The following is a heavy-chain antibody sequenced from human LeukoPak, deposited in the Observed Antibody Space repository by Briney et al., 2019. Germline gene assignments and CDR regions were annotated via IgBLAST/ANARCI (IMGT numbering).Heavy chain of an antibody. CDR1: DGSFSGYY. J-gene: IGHJ4*02. CDR3: ARGRYSSGWYGGWGFDY. D-gene: IGHD6-19*01. Sequence: PSETLSLTCAVYDGSFSGYYWSWIRQPPGKGLEWIGEINHSGSTNYNPSLKSRVTISVHTSKNNFSLKLSSVTAADTAVYYCARGRYSSGWYGGWGFDYWGQGTLVTVSS. CDR2: INHSGST. V-gene: IGHV4-34*01.